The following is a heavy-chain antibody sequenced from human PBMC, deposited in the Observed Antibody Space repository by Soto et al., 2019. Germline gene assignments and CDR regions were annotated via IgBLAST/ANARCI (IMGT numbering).Heavy chain of an antibody. Sequence: SVKVSCKASGFTFTSSAVQWVRQARGQRLEWIGWIVVGSGNTNYAQKFQERVTITRDMSTSTAYMELSSLRSEDTAVYYCAADPRADYSKVNYYYYGMDVWGQGTTVTVSS. CDR3: AADPRADYSKVNYYYYGMDV. CDR1: GFTFTSSA. CDR2: IVVGSGNT. V-gene: IGHV1-58*01. J-gene: IGHJ6*02. D-gene: IGHD4-4*01.